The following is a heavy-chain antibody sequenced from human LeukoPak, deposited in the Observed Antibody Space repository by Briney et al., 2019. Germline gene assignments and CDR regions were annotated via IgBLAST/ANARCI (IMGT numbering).Heavy chain of an antibody. CDR1: GFTFSSYS. CDR3: ARDSGSYGVDAFDI. J-gene: IGHJ3*02. Sequence: GGSLRLSCAASGFTFSSYSMNWVRQAPGKGLEWVSYISSSSSTIYYADSVKGRFTISRDNAKNSLYLQTNSLRAEDTAVYYCARDSGSYGVDAFDIWGQGTMVTVSS. D-gene: IGHD1-26*01. V-gene: IGHV3-48*01. CDR2: ISSSSSTI.